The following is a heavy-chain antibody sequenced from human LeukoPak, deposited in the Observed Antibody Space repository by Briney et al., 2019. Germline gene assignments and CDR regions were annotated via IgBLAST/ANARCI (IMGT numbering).Heavy chain of an antibody. CDR2: INHSGST. Sequence: PSETLSLTCAVYGGSFSGYYWSWIRQPPGKGLEWIGEINHSGSTNYNPSLKSRVTISVDTSKNQFSLKLSSVTAADTAVYYCARGGVLGLVTTPPPRAFDIWGQGTMVTVSS. J-gene: IGHJ3*02. CDR1: GGSFSGYY. CDR3: ARGGVLGLVTTPPPRAFDI. V-gene: IGHV4-34*01. D-gene: IGHD3/OR15-3a*01.